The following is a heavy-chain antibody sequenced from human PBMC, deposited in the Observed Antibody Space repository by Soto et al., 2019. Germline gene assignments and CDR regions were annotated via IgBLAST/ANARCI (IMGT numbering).Heavy chain of an antibody. CDR1: GGSISSYY. CDR3: ARLGGYSYGSQEYNWFDP. V-gene: IGHV4-59*01. J-gene: IGHJ5*02. D-gene: IGHD5-18*01. CDR2: IYYSGST. Sequence: SETLSLTCTVSGGSISSYYWSWIRQPPGKGLGWIGYIYYSGSTSYNPSLKSRVTISVDTSKNQFSLKLSSVTAADTAVYYCARLGGYSYGSQEYNWFDPWGQGTLVTVSS.